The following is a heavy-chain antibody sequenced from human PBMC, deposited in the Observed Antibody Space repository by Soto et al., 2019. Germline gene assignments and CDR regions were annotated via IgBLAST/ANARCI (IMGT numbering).Heavy chain of an antibody. CDR3: ASLGYCSGGSCYDAFDI. CDR1: GFTFSSYA. D-gene: IGHD2-15*01. J-gene: IGHJ3*02. CDR2: ISSNGGST. Sequence: GGSLRLSCAASGFTFSSYAMHWVRQAPGKGLEYVSAISSNGGSTYYANSVKGRFTISRDNSKNTLYLQTGSLRAEDMAVYYCASLGYCSGGSCYDAFDIWGQGTMVTVSS. V-gene: IGHV3-64*01.